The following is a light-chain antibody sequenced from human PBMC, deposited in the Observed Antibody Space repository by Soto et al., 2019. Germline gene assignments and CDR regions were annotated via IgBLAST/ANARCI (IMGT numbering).Light chain of an antibody. J-gene: IGLJ1*01. V-gene: IGLV2-14*01. CDR3: SSFTTSSTFV. Sequence: QPASVSGSPGQSITISCTGTSSDVGRYNYVSWFQQHPGKAPKLLIYDVSNWPSGVSDRFSGSKSGNTASLTISGLQAEDEADYYCSSFTTSSTFVFGTGTKLTVL. CDR1: SSDVGRYNY. CDR2: DVS.